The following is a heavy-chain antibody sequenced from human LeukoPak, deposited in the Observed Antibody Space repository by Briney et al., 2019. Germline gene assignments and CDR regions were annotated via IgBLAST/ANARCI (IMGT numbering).Heavy chain of an antibody. CDR1: GFTFSSYG. CDR2: IWYDGSNK. J-gene: IGHJ4*02. V-gene: IGHV3-33*06. D-gene: IGHD3-22*01. Sequence: QPGRSLRLSCAASGFTFSSYGMHWVRQAPGKGLEWVAVIWYDGSNKYYGDSVKGRSTISRDNSKNTVNLQMNSLRAEDTAVYFCAKGSYYDNSGLAYFDYWGQGTLVTVSS. CDR3: AKGSYYDNSGLAYFDY.